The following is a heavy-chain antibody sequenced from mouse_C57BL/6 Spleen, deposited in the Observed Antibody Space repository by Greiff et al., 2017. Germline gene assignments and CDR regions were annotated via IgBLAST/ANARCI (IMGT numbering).Heavy chain of an antibody. CDR2: INPSTGGT. Sequence: EVQLQQSGPELVKPGASVKISCKASGYSFTGYYMNWVKQSPEKSLEWIGEINPSTGGTTYNQKFKAKATLTVDKSSSTAYMQLKSLTSEDSAVYYCARYDYSFAYWGQRTLVTVSA. D-gene: IGHD2-4*01. V-gene: IGHV1-42*01. CDR3: ARYDYSFAY. J-gene: IGHJ3*01. CDR1: GYSFTGYY.